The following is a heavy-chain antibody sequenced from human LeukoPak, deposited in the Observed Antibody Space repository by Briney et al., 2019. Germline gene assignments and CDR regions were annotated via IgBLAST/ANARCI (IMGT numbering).Heavy chain of an antibody. Sequence: SETLSLTCAVYGGSFSGYYWSWIRQPPGKGLEWIGEINHSGSTNYNPSLKSRVTISVDTSKNQFSLKLSSVTAADTAVYYCAREFSGIAAAGTYYYYMDVWGKGTTVTVSS. V-gene: IGHV4-34*01. D-gene: IGHD6-13*01. J-gene: IGHJ6*03. CDR3: AREFSGIAAAGTYYYYMDV. CDR1: GGSFSGYY. CDR2: INHSGST.